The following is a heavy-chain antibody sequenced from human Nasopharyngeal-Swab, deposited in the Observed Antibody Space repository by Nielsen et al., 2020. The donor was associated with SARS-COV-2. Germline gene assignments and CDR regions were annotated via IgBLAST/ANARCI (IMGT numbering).Heavy chain of an antibody. CDR2: ISYDGSNK. V-gene: IGHV3-30-3*01. CDR3: ARDLILTGSAFSDY. D-gene: IGHD3-9*01. Sequence: VRQAPGKGLEWVAVISYDGSNKYYADSVKGRFTISRDNSKNTLYLQMNSLRAEDTAVYYCARDLILTGSAFSDYWGQGTLVTVSS. J-gene: IGHJ4*02.